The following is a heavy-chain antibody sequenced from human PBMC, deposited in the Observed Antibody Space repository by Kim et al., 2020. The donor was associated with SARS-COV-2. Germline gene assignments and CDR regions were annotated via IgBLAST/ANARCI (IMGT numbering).Heavy chain of an antibody. J-gene: IGHJ4*02. D-gene: IGHD4-17*01. CDR3: ATYYGDYGENYFDY. Sequence: ADSVKGRFTISRDNSKNTLYLQMNSLRAEDTAVYYCATYYGDYGENYFDYWGQGTLVTVSS. V-gene: IGHV3-23*01.